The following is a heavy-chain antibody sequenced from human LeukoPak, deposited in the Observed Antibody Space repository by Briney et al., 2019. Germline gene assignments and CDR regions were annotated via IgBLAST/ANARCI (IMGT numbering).Heavy chain of an antibody. J-gene: IGHJ6*03. CDR1: GYTFTSYD. CDR3: ARGAYYDYVWGSYRSYYYYYYMDV. V-gene: IGHV1-8*01. Sequence: ASVKVSCEASGYTFTSYDINWVRQATGQGLEWMGWMNPNSGNTGYAQKFQGRVTMTRNTSISTAYMELSSLRSEDTAVYYCARGAYYDYVWGSYRSYYYYYYMDVWGKGTTVTVSS. D-gene: IGHD3-16*02. CDR2: MNPNSGNT.